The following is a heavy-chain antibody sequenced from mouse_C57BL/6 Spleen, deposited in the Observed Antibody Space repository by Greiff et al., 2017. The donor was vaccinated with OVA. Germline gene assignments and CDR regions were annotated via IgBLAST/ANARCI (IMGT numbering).Heavy chain of an antibody. CDR2: INPNNGGT. D-gene: IGHD2-4*01. CDR3: ARGRDLGYFDV. CDR1: GYTFTDYY. J-gene: IGHJ1*03. Sequence: EVKLQQSGPELVKPGASVKISCKASGYTFTDYYMNWVKQSHGKSLEWIGDINPNNGGTSYNQKFKGKATLTVDKSSSTAYMELRSLTSEDSAVYYCARGRDLGYFDVWGTGTTVTVSS. V-gene: IGHV1-26*01.